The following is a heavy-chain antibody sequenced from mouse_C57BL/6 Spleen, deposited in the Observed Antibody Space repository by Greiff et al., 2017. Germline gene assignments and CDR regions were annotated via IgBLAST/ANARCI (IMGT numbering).Heavy chain of an antibody. CDR1: GFNIKDDY. V-gene: IGHV14-4*01. Sequence: VQLQQSGAELVRPGASVKLSCTASGFNIKDDYMHWVKQRPEQGLEWIGWIDPENGDTEYASKLPGKATITADTSSNTAYLQLSSLTSEDTAVYYCTSYYGSICSLDYWGQGTSVTVSS. CDR3: TSYYGSICSLDY. D-gene: IGHD1-1*01. J-gene: IGHJ4*01. CDR2: IDPENGDT.